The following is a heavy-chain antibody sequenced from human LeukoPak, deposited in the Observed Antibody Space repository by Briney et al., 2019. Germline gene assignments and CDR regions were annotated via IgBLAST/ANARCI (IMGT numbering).Heavy chain of an antibody. V-gene: IGHV4-59*01. D-gene: IGHD3-16*01. CDR1: GGSISSYY. CDR2: IYYSGST. CDR3: ARDPGGDWFDP. Sequence: SEILSLTCTVSGGSISSYYWSWIRQPPGKGLEWIGYIYYSGSTNYNPSLKSRVTISVDTSKNQFSLKLSSVTAADTAVYYCARDPGGDWFDPWGQGTLVTASS. J-gene: IGHJ5*02.